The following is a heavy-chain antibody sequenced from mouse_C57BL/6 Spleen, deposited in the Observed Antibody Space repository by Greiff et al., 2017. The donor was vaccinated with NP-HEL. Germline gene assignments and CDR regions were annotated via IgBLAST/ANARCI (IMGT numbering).Heavy chain of an antibody. V-gene: IGHV1-55*01. Sequence: QVQLQQPGAELVKPGASVKMSCKASGYTFTSYWITWVKQRPGQGLEWIGDIYPGSGSTNYNEKFKSKATLTVDTSSSTAYMQLSSLTSEDSAVYYCASGYYGSSPWFAYWGKGTLVTVST. CDR1: GYTFTSYW. CDR2: IYPGSGST. D-gene: IGHD1-1*01. J-gene: IGHJ3*01. CDR3: ASGYYGSSPWFAY.